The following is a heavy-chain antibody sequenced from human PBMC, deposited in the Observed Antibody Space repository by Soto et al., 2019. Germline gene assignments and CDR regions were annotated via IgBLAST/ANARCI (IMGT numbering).Heavy chain of an antibody. CDR3: ARHAYDFWSGHPNPRYYYGMDV. Sequence: GESLKLSCKGSGYSFTSYWIGWVRQMPGKGLEWMVIIYPGDSNTRYSPSLQGQVTISVDKSISTAYLQWSSLKATDTAMYYCARHAYDFWSGHPNPRYYYGMDVWGQGTTVTVSS. J-gene: IGHJ6*02. CDR1: GYSFTSYW. V-gene: IGHV5-51*01. D-gene: IGHD3-3*01. CDR2: IYPGDSNT.